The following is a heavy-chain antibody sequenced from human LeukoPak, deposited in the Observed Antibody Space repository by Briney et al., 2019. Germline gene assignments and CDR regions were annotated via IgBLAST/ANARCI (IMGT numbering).Heavy chain of an antibody. D-gene: IGHD2-15*01. CDR3: ARGPYCSGGSCYPARIGLDY. Sequence: ASVKVSCKASGDTFTSYYMHWVRQAPGQGLEWMGIINPSGGSTSYAQKFQGRVTMTRDTSTSTVYMELSSLRSEDTAVYYCARGPYCSGGSCYPARIGLDYWGQGTLVTVSS. V-gene: IGHV1-46*01. CDR2: INPSGGST. J-gene: IGHJ4*02. CDR1: GDTFTSYY.